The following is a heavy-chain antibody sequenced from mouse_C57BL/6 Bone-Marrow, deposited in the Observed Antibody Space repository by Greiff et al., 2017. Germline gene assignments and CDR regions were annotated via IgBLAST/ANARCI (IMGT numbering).Heavy chain of an antibody. CDR2: ISYDGSN. Sequence: EVQLVESGPGLVKPSQSLSLTCSVTGYSITSGYYWNWIRQFPGNKLEWMGYISYDGSNNYNPPLKNRISITRDTSKNQFFLKLNSVTTEDTATYYCALYGNYAMDYWGQGTSVTVSS. CDR3: ALYGNYAMDY. V-gene: IGHV3-6*01. D-gene: IGHD2-1*01. J-gene: IGHJ4*01. CDR1: GYSITSGYY.